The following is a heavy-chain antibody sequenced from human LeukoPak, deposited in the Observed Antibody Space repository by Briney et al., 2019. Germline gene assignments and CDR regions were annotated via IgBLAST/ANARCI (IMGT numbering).Heavy chain of an antibody. D-gene: IGHD3-10*01. Sequence: ASVKVSCKASGYTFTGYYMHWVRQALGQGLEWMGWINPNSGGTNYAQKFQGRVTMTRDTSISTAYMELSRLRSDDTAVYYCARASHPHYGSGSYFDYWGQGTLVTVSS. V-gene: IGHV1-2*02. CDR3: ARASHPHYGSGSYFDY. J-gene: IGHJ4*02. CDR2: INPNSGGT. CDR1: GYTFTGYY.